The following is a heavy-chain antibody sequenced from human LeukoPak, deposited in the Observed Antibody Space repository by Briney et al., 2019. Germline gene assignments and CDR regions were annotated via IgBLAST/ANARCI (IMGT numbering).Heavy chain of an antibody. CDR3: ARGTYYDFWSGYNYMDV. V-gene: IGHV4-59*01. CDR2: IYYSGST. D-gene: IGHD3-3*01. Sequence: SETLSLTCTVSGGSISSYYWSWIRQPPGKGLEWIGYIYYSGSTNYSPSLKSRVTISVDTSKNQFSLKLSSVTAADTAVYYCARGTYYDFWSGYNYMDVWGKGTTVTVSS. CDR1: GGSISSYY. J-gene: IGHJ6*03.